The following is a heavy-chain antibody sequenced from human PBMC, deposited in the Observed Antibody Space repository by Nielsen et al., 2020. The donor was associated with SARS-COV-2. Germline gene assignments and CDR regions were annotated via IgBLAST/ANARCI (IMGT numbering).Heavy chain of an antibody. J-gene: IGHJ4*02. V-gene: IGHV3-11*05. CDR1: GFTFSGYY. Sequence: GGSLRLSCVGSGFTFSGYYMSWVRQAPGKGLEWVSYITSSSTYTNYADSVKGRFTISRDNAKNSLSLQMHSLRAEDTAVYYCAREGRKLPLDYWGQGTLVTVSS. CDR3: AREGRKLPLDY. D-gene: IGHD5-24*01. CDR2: ITSSSTYT.